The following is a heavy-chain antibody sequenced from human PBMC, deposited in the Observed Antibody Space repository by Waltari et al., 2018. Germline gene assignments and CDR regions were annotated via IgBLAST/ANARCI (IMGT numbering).Heavy chain of an antibody. D-gene: IGHD3-16*01. CDR1: GFTFSSSG. CDR2: ISYDGSNK. J-gene: IGHJ5*02. V-gene: IGHV3-30*03. CDR3: ASLANWFDP. Sequence: QVQLVESGGGVVQPGRSLRLSCAASGFTFSSSGMHWVRQAPGKGLEWVAVISYDGSNKYYADSVKGRFTISRDNSKNTLYLQMNSLRAEDTAVYYCASLANWFDPWGQGTLVTVSS.